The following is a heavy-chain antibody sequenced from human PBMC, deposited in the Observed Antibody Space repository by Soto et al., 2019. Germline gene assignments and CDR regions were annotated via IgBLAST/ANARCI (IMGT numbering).Heavy chain of an antibody. CDR2: IGRRSDI. Sequence: GALRLSCEASGFSFSTYSMHWVRQAPGKGLEWVSSIGRRSDIYYADSVKGRFFISRDNAKNSLYLQMNSLREDDTALYYCTKDINMGGVDVWGQGTTVTVSS. D-gene: IGHD1-20*01. CDR3: TKDINMGGVDV. V-gene: IGHV3-21*04. J-gene: IGHJ6*02. CDR1: GFSFSTYS.